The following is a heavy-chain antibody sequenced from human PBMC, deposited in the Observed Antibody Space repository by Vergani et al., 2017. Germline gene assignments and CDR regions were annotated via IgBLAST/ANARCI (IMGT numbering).Heavy chain of an antibody. CDR2: MNPNSGNT. CDR1: GGTFSSYA. Sequence: VQLVQSGAEVKKPGSSVKVSCKASGGTFSSYAISWVRQATGQGLEWMGWMNPNSGNTGYAQKFQGRVTMTRNTSISTAYMELSSLRSEDTAVYYCARDLRRYYYDSSGYHLDYWGQGTLVTVSS. CDR3: ARDLRRYYYDSSGYHLDY. V-gene: IGHV1-8*02. D-gene: IGHD3-22*01. J-gene: IGHJ4*02.